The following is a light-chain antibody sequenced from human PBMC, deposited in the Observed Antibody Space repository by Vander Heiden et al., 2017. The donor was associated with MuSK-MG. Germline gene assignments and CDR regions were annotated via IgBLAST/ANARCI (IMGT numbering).Light chain of an antibody. CDR3: QNEDDAPWT. CDR2: SGS. Sequence: LIYSGSTLQSGVPSRFSVGGSGTDFTLTISSLQPEDVATYYCQNEDDAPWTFAQGTKVEI. V-gene: IGKV1-27*01. J-gene: IGKJ1*01.